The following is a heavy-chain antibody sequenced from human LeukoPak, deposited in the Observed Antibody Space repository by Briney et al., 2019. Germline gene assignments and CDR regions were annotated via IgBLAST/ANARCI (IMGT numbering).Heavy chain of an antibody. D-gene: IGHD1-26*01. CDR1: GFTVSSNY. V-gene: IGHV3-53*01. J-gene: IGHJ4*02. CDR3: ARDEEGSYSFDY. Sequence: GGSLRLSCAASGFTVSSNYMSWVCQAPGKGLEWVSIIYSGGSTDYADSVKGRFTISRDNSKNTLYLQMNSLRAEDTAVYYCARDEEGSYSFDYWGQGTLVTVSS. CDR2: IYSGGST.